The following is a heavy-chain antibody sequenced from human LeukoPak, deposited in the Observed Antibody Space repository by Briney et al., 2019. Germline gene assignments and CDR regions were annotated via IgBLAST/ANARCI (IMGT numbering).Heavy chain of an antibody. CDR1: GFTFRSYA. D-gene: IGHD1-7*01. CDR3: AKKKRELRGFDY. J-gene: IGHJ4*02. Sequence: PGGSLRLSCAASGFTFRSYAMSGVRQAPGKGLEWVSVIGGSGGSTYYADSVKGRFTISRDNSKNTLYLQMSSLRAEDTAVYYCAKKKRELRGFDYWGQGTLVTVSS. CDR2: IGGSGGST. V-gene: IGHV3-23*01.